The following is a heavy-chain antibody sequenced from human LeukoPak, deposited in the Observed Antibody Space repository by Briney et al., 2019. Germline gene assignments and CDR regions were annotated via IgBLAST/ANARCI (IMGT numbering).Heavy chain of an antibody. CDR3: AKAIVATTYFDY. CDR2: IASDGSST. D-gene: IGHD5-12*01. Sequence: PGGSLRLSCAASEFTFSSYWMNWVRQAPGKGLVWVSRIASDGSSTTYADSVKGRFSISRDNAKNTLYLQMNSLRVEDTAVCYCAKAIVATTYFDYWGQGTLVTVSS. CDR1: EFTFSSYW. J-gene: IGHJ4*02. V-gene: IGHV3-74*01.